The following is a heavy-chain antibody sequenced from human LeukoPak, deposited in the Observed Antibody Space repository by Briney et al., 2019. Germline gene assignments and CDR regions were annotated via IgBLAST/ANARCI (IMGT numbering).Heavy chain of an antibody. V-gene: IGHV3-7*01. J-gene: IGHJ4*02. CDR1: GFDLSGYW. CDR3: ARERDGRFFDY. CDR2: IIQDGSEK. Sequence: GGSLRLSCAASGFDLSGYWMSWVRQAPGKGLEWVANIIQDGSEKYFVDSVRGRFTISRDNSKNSLHLQMNTLRAEDTAVYYCARERDGRFFDYWGQGTLVTVSS. D-gene: IGHD5-24*01.